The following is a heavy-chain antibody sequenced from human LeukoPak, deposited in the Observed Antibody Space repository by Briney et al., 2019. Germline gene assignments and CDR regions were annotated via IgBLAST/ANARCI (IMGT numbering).Heavy chain of an antibody. Sequence: SQTLSLTCAISGDSVFSNSSWNWIRQSPSRGLEWLGRTYYRSKWYNDYGVSVKSRININPDTSKNHFSLQLSSVTPEDTAVYYCARRLTQYDCFDPWGQGILVTVSS. D-gene: IGHD2-2*01. CDR3: ARRLTQYDCFDP. CDR2: TYYRSKWYN. CDR1: GDSVFSNSS. J-gene: IGHJ5*02. V-gene: IGHV6-1*01.